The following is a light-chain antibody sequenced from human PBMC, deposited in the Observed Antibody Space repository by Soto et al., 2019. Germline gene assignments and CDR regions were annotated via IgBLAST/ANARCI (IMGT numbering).Light chain of an antibody. J-gene: IGKJ5*01. CDR2: GAS. CDR3: QQYNNWPRT. CDR1: QSVSSN. V-gene: IGKV3-15*01. Sequence: EIVLKQSPATLSLSPGERATLSCRASQSVSSNLAWYQRKPGQAPRLLIYGASTRATGIPARFSGSGSGTEFTLTISSLQSEDFAVYYCQQYNNWPRTFGQGTLLEV.